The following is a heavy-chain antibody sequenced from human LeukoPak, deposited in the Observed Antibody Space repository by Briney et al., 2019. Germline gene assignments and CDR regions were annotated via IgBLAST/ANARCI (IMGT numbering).Heavy chain of an antibody. CDR3: ARVRLSIAARSAPGAFDI. Sequence: SVKVSCKASGYTFTSYTMNWVRQAPGQGLEWMGGIIPIFGTANYAQKFQGRVTITADESTSTAYMELSSLRSEDTAVYYCARVRLSIAARSAPGAFDIWGQGTMVTVSS. D-gene: IGHD6-6*01. V-gene: IGHV1-69*13. CDR1: GYTFTSYT. J-gene: IGHJ3*02. CDR2: IIPIFGTA.